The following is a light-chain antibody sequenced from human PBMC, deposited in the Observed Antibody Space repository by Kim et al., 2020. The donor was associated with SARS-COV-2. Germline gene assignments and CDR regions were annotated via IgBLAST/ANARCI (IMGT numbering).Light chain of an antibody. J-gene: IGLJ2*01. CDR3: SSYTSSGSLV. V-gene: IGLV2-14*01. CDR2: DVI. CDR1: SSDVGGYNY. Sequence: QSVVTQPASVSGSPGQSITISCTGTSSDVGGYNYVSWYQQHPGKAPKVMIYDVINRPSGVSNRFSGSKSGNTASLTISGLQAEDEADYYCSSYTSSGSLVFGGGTQLTVL.